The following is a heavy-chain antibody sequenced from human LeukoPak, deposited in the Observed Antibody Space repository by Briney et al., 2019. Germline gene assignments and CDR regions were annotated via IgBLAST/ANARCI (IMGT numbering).Heavy chain of an antibody. CDR2: ISYDGSNK. V-gene: IGHV3-30-3*01. D-gene: IGHD6-6*01. Sequence: GGSLRLSCAASGFTFSSYAMHWVRQAPGKGLEWVAVISYDGSNKYYADSVKGRFTISRDNSKNTLYLQMNSLRAEDTAVYYCARDGVAARHYYYYYMDVWGKGTTVTVSS. CDR1: GFTFSSYA. J-gene: IGHJ6*03. CDR3: ARDGVAARHYYYYYMDV.